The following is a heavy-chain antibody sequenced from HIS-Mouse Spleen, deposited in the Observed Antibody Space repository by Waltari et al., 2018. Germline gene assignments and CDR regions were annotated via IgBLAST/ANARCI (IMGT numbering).Heavy chain of an antibody. J-gene: IGHJ4*02. V-gene: IGHV1-69*01. D-gene: IGHD3-22*01. CDR3: ARDNYDSSGYYLDY. CDR1: GGPFSRYA. CDR2: IIPIFGTA. Sequence: QVQLVQSGAEVKKPGSSVTVSCKASGGPFSRYAISWVRPAPGQGLEWMGGIIPIFGTANYAQKFQGRVTITADESTSTAYMELSSLRSEDTAVYYCARDNYDSSGYYLDYWGQGTLVTVSS.